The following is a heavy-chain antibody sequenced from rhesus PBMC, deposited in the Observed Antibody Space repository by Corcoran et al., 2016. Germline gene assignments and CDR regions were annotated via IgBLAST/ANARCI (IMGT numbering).Heavy chain of an antibody. D-gene: IGHD5-42*01. CDR3: ARVGSSWSEWDTVGTEWYFDL. J-gene: IGHJ2*01. Sequence: QVQLQESGPGLVKPSETLSLTCAVSGYSISSGDYWGGIRQPPGKGTDWMGRCCGSGGSHYLNPSLNSRVSLSVDTSKNQFSLKLSSVTAADTAVYYCARVGSSWSEWDTVGTEWYFDLWGPGTPITISS. V-gene: IGHV4S14*01. CDR1: GYSISSGDY. CDR2: CCGSGGSH.